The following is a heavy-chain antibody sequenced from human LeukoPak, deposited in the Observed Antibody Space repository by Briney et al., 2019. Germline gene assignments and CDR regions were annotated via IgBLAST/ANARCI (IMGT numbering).Heavy chain of an antibody. Sequence: GGSLRLSCAASGFTFSSYSMNWVRQAPGKGLEWVSPISSSSSYIYYADSVKGRFTISRDNAKNSLYLQMNSLRAEDTAVYYCARGHASSGYYFFDYWGQGTLVSVSS. D-gene: IGHD3-22*01. V-gene: IGHV3-21*01. CDR3: ARGHASSGYYFFDY. CDR2: ISSSSSYI. CDR1: GFTFSSYS. J-gene: IGHJ4*02.